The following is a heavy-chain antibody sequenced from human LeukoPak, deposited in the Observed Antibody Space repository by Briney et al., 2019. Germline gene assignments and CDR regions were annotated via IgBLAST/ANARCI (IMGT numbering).Heavy chain of an antibody. CDR1: GFTFSSYG. V-gene: IGHV3-30*02. Sequence: PGGSLRLSCAASGFTFSSYGMHWVRQAPGKGLEWVAFIRYDGSNKYYADSVKGRFTISRDNSKNTLYLQMNSLRAEDTAVYYCAKDQGSSWYGAWFDPWGQGTLVTVSS. J-gene: IGHJ5*02. CDR2: IRYDGSNK. CDR3: AKDQGSSWYGAWFDP. D-gene: IGHD6-13*01.